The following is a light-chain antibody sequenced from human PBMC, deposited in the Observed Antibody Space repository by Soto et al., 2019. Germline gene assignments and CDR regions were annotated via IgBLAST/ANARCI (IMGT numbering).Light chain of an antibody. Sequence: SYVLTQPPSVSVAPGQTARITCGGNNIGSKSVHWYRQKPGQAPVLVVYDDSDRPSGTPERFSGSNSGNTATLAISRVEAGDEANFYCQVWDNTPDHGGVFGGGTKLTVL. CDR1: NIGSKS. CDR3: QVWDNTPDHGGV. CDR2: DDS. J-gene: IGLJ3*02. V-gene: IGLV3-21*02.